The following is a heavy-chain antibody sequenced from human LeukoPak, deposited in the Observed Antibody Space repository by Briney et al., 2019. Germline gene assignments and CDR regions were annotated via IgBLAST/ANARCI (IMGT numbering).Heavy chain of an antibody. J-gene: IGHJ4*02. Sequence: PSETLSLTRTVSGGSISRYYWSWIRQPAGKGLEWIGRISTSGSTNYNPPLKSRDTMSVDTSKNQFSLKLSSVTAADTAVYYCALGSYGPVDYWGQGSLVNVS. CDR1: GGSISRYY. CDR2: ISTSGST. V-gene: IGHV4-4*07. D-gene: IGHD1-26*01. CDR3: ALGSYGPVDY.